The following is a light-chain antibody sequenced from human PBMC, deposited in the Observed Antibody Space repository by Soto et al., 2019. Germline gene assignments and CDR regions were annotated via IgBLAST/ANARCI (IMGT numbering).Light chain of an antibody. CDR2: DAS. J-gene: IGKJ4*01. CDR3: QQYDNSLT. Sequence: DIQMTQSPSSLSASVGDRVTITCQASQDISNYLNWYQQKPGKAPKLLMYDASNLETGVPSRFSGSGSGTDFTFTISSLQPEDIATYYCQQYDNSLTFGGGTKVEIK. CDR1: QDISNY. V-gene: IGKV1-33*01.